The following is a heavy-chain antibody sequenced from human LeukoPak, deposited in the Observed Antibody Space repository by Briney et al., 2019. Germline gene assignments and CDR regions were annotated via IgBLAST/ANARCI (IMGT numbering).Heavy chain of an antibody. J-gene: IGHJ4*02. V-gene: IGHV4-38-2*02. D-gene: IGHD5-18*01. CDR2: IYHSGST. Sequence: SETLSLTCTVSGYSISSGYYWGWIRQPPGKGLEWIGSIYHSGSTYYNPSLKSRVTISVDTSKNQFSLKLSSVTAADTAVYYCARVAMGIDYWGQGTLVTASS. CDR3: ARVAMGIDY. CDR1: GYSISSGYY.